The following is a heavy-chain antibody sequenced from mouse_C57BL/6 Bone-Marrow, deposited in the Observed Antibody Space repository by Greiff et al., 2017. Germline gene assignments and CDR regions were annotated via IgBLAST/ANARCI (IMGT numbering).Heavy chain of an antibody. CDR3: TTCDGYGYFDV. Sequence: VTLKESGAELVRPGASVKLSCTASGFNIKDDYMHWVKQRPEQGLEWIGWIDPENGDTEYASKFQGKATITADTSSNTAYLQLSSLTSADTAVYYCTTCDGYGYFDVWGTGTTVTVSS. D-gene: IGHD2-3*01. J-gene: IGHJ1*03. CDR2: IDPENGDT. CDR1: GFNIKDDY. V-gene: IGHV14-4*01.